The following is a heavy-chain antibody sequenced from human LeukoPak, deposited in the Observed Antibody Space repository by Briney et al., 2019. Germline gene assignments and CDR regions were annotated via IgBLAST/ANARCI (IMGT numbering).Heavy chain of an antibody. CDR1: GFTVSSNY. D-gene: IGHD6-13*01. CDR2: IYSGGST. Sequence: GGSLRLSCAASGFTVSSNYMSWVRQAPGKRLEWVSVIYSGGSTYYADSVKGRFTISRDNSKNTLYLQMNSLRAEDTALYYCAKRSAAGTVGYFDYWGQGTLVTVSS. CDR3: AKRSAAGTVGYFDY. J-gene: IGHJ4*02. V-gene: IGHV3-66*01.